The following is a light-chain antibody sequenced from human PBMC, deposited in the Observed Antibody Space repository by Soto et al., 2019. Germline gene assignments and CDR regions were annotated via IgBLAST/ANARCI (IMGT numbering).Light chain of an antibody. J-gene: IGLJ1*01. CDR2: DVS. CDR1: SSDVGAYNY. CDR3: CSYADNYSYV. Sequence: LTQPRSVSGSPGQSVTVSCTGTSSDVGAYNYVSWYQQHPGKAPKLMTYDVSKRPSGVPDRFSGSKSGNTASLTISGLQAEDEADYYCCSYADNYSYVFGTGTKVTVL. V-gene: IGLV2-11*01.